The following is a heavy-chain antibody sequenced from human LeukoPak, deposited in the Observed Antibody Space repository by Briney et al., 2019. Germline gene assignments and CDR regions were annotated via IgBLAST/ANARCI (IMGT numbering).Heavy chain of an antibody. V-gene: IGHV1-2*02. CDR3: ARFLSRRYDSSGYYS. D-gene: IGHD3-22*01. Sequence: ASVKVSCKASGYTFTSYYMHWVRQAPGQGLEWMGWINPNSGGTNYAQKFQGRVTMTRDTSISTAYMELSRLRSDDTAVYYCARFLSRRYDSSGYYSWGQGTLVTVSS. CDR1: GYTFTSYY. CDR2: INPNSGGT. J-gene: IGHJ4*02.